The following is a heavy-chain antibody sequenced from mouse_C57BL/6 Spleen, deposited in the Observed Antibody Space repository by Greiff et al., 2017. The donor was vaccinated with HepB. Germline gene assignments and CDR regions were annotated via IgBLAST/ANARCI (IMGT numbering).Heavy chain of an antibody. D-gene: IGHD1-1*02. CDR3: ARGEELWDFDY. CDR2: IDPNSGRT. CDR1: GYTFTSYW. V-gene: IGHV1-72*01. Sequence: QVQLKQPGAELVKPGASVKLSCKASGYTFTSYWMHWVKQRPGRGLEWIGRIDPNSGRTKYNEKFKSKATLTVDKPSSTAYMQLSSLTSEDSAVYYCARGEELWDFDYWGQGTTLTVSS. J-gene: IGHJ2*01.